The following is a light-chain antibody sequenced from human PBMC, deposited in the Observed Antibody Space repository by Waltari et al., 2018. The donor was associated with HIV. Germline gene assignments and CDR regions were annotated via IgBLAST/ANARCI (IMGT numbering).Light chain of an antibody. CDR3: QQYGSSPLT. J-gene: IGKJ1*01. Sequence: EIVLTQSPGTLSLSPGERAALSCRASQSVTSYLAWYQQKPGQAPRLLVYGPSSRATGIPDRFSGSGSGTDFTHTISRLEPEDFAVYYCQQYGSSPLTFGQGTKVEIK. V-gene: IGKV3-20*01. CDR1: QSVTSY. CDR2: GPS.